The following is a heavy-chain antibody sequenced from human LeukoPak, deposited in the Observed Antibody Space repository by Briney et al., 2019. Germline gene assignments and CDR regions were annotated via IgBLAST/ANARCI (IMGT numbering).Heavy chain of an antibody. V-gene: IGHV3-23*01. CDR2: ISGSGGST. CDR3: AKESLRVVPSATFDY. CDR1: GFTVSSNY. J-gene: IGHJ4*02. Sequence: GGSLRLSCAASGFTVSSNYMSWVRQAPGKGLEWVSAISGSGGSTYYADSVKGRFTISRDNSKNTLYLQMHSLRAEDTAVYYCAKESLRVVPSATFDYWGQGTLVAVSS. D-gene: IGHD2-2*01.